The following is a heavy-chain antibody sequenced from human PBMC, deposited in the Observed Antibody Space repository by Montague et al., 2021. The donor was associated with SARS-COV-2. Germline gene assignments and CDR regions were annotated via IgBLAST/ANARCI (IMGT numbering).Heavy chain of an antibody. Sequence: SETLSLTCVVSGDPISTDNCWTWVRLHPAKGLVWVGEIYHTGSTNYKPSLKSRVSMSVEKSWNQLSLRLTSVTAADTAIYYCARKGSGRADLAYWGQGTLVTVSS. CDR3: ARKGSGRADLAY. CDR2: IYHTGST. J-gene: IGHJ4*02. V-gene: IGHV4-4*02. CDR1: GDPISTDNC. D-gene: IGHD1-26*01.